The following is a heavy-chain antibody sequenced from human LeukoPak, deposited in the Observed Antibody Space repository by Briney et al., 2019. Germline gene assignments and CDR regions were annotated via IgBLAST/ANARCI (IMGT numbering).Heavy chain of an antibody. CDR3: ARDRYYYDSSGYYSGYFDY. J-gene: IGHJ4*02. CDR1: GGSISSYY. Sequence: KPSETPSLTCPVSGGSISSYYWSWIRQPPGKGLEWVAYIDYSGSTNYNPSLKSRVTISVDTSKNQFSLKLSSVTAADTAVYYCARDRYYYDSSGYYSGYFDYWGQGTLVTVSS. V-gene: IGHV4-59*01. D-gene: IGHD3-22*01. CDR2: IDYSGST.